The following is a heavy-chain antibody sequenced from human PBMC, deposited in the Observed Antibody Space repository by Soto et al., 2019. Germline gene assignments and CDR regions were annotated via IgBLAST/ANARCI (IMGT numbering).Heavy chain of an antibody. Sequence: QVQLVESGGGVVQPGRSLRLSCAASGFTFSSFTMHWVRQAPCKGLEWVAVISYDDGTNKDYADSVKGRFTISRDNPKNTLYLQMNSLRAEDTAVYYCARSIAVAGTPEFDYWGQGTLVTVSS. CDR1: GFTFSSFT. J-gene: IGHJ4*02. V-gene: IGHV3-30-3*01. CDR3: ARSIAVAGTPEFDY. D-gene: IGHD6-19*01. CDR2: ISYDDGTNK.